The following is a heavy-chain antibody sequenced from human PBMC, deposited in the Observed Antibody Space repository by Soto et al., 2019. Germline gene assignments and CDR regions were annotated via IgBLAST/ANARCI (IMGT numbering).Heavy chain of an antibody. V-gene: IGHV3-23*01. CDR2: ISGSGGSS. D-gene: IGHD6-13*01. Sequence: GGSLRLSCAASGFAFSTYAMTWVRQAPGKGLEWVSVISGSGGSSYYAASVKGRFTISRDNSKNTLFLQMNGLRAEDTAVYYCAKVTKRAAAGRYEYYKYGMDVWGQGTTVTVS. CDR1: GFAFSTYA. J-gene: IGHJ6*02. CDR3: AKVTKRAAAGRYEYYKYGMDV.